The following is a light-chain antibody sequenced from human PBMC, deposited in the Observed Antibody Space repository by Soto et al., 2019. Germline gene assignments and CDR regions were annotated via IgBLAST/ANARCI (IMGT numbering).Light chain of an antibody. CDR1: SSDVGGYNY. Sequence: PRSVSGSPGQSVTISCTGTSSDVGGYNYVSWYQQHPGKAPKLMIYDVSKRPSGVPDRFSGSKSGNTASLTISGLQAEDEADYYCCSYAGSYTSYVFGTGTKVTVL. CDR3: CSYAGSYTSYV. V-gene: IGLV2-11*01. J-gene: IGLJ1*01. CDR2: DVS.